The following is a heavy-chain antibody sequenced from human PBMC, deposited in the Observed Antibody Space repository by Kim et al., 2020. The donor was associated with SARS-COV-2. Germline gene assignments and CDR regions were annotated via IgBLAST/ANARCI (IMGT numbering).Heavy chain of an antibody. V-gene: IGHV4-39*02. J-gene: IGHJ3*02. D-gene: IGHD3-22*01. CDR3: ARERGITMIVVVIDDAFDI. Sequence: SRVTISVDTSKSQFSLKLSSVTAADTAVYYCARERGITMIVVVIDDAFDIWGQGTMVTVSS.